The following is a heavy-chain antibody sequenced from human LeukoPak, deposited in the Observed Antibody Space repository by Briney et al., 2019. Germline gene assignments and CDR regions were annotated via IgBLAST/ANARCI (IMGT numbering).Heavy chain of an antibody. CDR3: AGEGYYSDSEPFDP. CDR2: ISSSSSTI. V-gene: IGHV3-48*01. CDR1: GFTFSSYS. D-gene: IGHD3-10*01. J-gene: IGHJ5*02. Sequence: GGSLRLSCAASGFTFSSYSMNWVRQAPGKGLEWVSYISSSSSTIYYADSVKGRFTISRDNAKNSLYLQMNSLRAEDTAVYYCAGEGYYSDSEPFDPWGQGTLVTVSS.